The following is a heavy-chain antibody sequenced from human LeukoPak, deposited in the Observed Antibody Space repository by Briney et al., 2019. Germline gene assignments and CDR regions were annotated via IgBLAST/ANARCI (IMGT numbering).Heavy chain of an antibody. CDR3: ARESRDYGDYVPFDY. CDR1: GGSISSYY. J-gene: IGHJ4*02. D-gene: IGHD4-17*01. CDR2: IYYSGST. V-gene: IGHV4-59*01. Sequence: SETLSLTCTVSGGSISSYYWSWIRQPPGKGLEWIGYIYYSGSTNYNPSLKSQVTISVDTSKNQFSLKLSSVTAADTAVYYCARESRDYGDYVPFDYWGQGTLVTVSS.